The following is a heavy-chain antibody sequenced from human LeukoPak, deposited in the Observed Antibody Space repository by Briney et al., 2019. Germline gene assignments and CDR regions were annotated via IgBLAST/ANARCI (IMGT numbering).Heavy chain of an antibody. CDR3: ARSRSGGRGQSGYLDY. D-gene: IGHD3-16*01. Sequence: GGSLRLSCAASGFTFSSYWMSWVRQAPGKGPEWVANIKQDGSDKYYADSVKGRFTVSRDNAKNSLYLQMNSLRAEDTAVYYCARSRSGGRGQSGYLDYWGQGTLVTVSS. V-gene: IGHV3-7*01. J-gene: IGHJ4*02. CDR1: GFTFSSYW. CDR2: IKQDGSDK.